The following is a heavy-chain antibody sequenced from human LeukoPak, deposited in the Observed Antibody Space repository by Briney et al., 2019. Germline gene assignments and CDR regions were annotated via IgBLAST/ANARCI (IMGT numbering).Heavy chain of an antibody. Sequence: PSETLSLTCTVSGGSISSYYWGWIRQPPGKGLEWVGSIYSSGSTYYNPSLKSRVTISVDTSKNHFSLKLSSVTAADTAVYSCARGPLPGTNWFDPWGQGTLVTVSS. CDR3: ARGPLPGTNWFDP. V-gene: IGHV4-39*07. J-gene: IGHJ5*02. D-gene: IGHD1/OR15-1a*01. CDR2: IYSSGST. CDR1: GGSISSYY.